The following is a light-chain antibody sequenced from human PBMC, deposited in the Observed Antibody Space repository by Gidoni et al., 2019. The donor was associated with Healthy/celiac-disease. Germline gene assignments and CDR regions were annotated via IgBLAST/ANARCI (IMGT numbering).Light chain of an antibody. Sequence: LPVSRGERATINCKSSQSVLYSSNNKNYLAWYQQKPGQPPKLLIYWASTRESGVPDRFSGSGSGTDFTLTISSLQAEDVAVYYCQQYYSTPWTFGQGTKVEIK. J-gene: IGKJ1*01. CDR3: QQYYSTPWT. CDR1: QSVLYSSNNKNY. V-gene: IGKV4-1*01. CDR2: WAS.